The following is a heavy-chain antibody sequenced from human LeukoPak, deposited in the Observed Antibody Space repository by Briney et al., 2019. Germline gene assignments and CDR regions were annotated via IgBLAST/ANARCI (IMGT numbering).Heavy chain of an antibody. CDR1: GGSFSGYY. CDR2: INHSGST. D-gene: IGHD3-10*01. Sequence: SETLSLTCAVYGGSFSGYYWSWIRQPPGKGLEWIGEINHSGSTNYNPSLKSRVTISVDTSKNQFSLKLSSVTAADTAVYYCARKSYYYGPGSYRTYYFDYWGQGTLVTVSS. J-gene: IGHJ4*02. CDR3: ARKSYYYGPGSYRTYYFDY. V-gene: IGHV4-34*01.